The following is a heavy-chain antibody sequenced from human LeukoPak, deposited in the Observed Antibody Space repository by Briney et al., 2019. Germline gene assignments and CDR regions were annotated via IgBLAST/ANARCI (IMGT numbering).Heavy chain of an antibody. CDR1: RFTFSSYG. D-gene: IGHD3-22*01. Sequence: PGGSLRLSCAPSRFTFSSYGMHWVRQAPGKGLEWVAVISYDGSNKYYADSVKGRFTISRDNSKNTLYLQMNSLRPEDTAVYHCAKDANTHYYDSSGYPPFFDYWGQGTLVTVSS. CDR2: ISYDGSNK. J-gene: IGHJ4*02. CDR3: AKDANTHYYDSSGYPPFFDY. V-gene: IGHV3-30*18.